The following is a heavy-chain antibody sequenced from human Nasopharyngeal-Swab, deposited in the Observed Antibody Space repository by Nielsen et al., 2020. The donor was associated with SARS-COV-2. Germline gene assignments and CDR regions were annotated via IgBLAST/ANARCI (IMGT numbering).Heavy chain of an antibody. Sequence: VRQAPGKGLEWVANIKQDGSEKYYVDSVKGRFTISRDNAKNSLHLQMNSLRAEDTAVYYCARDESYYYYYGMDVWGQGTTVTVSS. CDR2: IKQDGSEK. V-gene: IGHV3-7*01. J-gene: IGHJ6*02. CDR3: ARDESYYYYYGMDV.